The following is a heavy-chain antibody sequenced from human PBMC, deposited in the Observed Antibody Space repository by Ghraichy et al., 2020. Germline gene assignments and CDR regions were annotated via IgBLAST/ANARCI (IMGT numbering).Heavy chain of an antibody. Sequence: GGSLRLSCAASGFTFSRYGMHWVRQAPGKGMEWVAVTSYDGSNKYYADSVKGRFTISRDNSKNTLYLQINSLRAEDTAVYYCAKERDSSGYYSFRGDYYGMDVWGQGTTVTVSS. D-gene: IGHD3-22*01. J-gene: IGHJ6*02. CDR1: GFTFSRYG. V-gene: IGHV3-30*18. CDR3: AKERDSSGYYSFRGDYYGMDV. CDR2: TSYDGSNK.